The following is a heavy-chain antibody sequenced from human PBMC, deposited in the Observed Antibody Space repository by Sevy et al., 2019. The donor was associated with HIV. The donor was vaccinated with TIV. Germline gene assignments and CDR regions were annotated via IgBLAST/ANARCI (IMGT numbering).Heavy chain of an antibody. V-gene: IGHV3-11*01. D-gene: IGHD1-26*01. J-gene: IGHJ4*02. Sequence: GGSLRLSCAASGFTFGDYYMSWIRQAPGKGLEWVSYISTGGSTIYYADSEKGRFTISRDNAKNSLYLQMNSLRAEDTAVYYCARGVRMVVGATRFDYWGRGTLVTVSS. CDR1: GFTFGDYY. CDR2: ISTGGSTI. CDR3: ARGVRMVVGATRFDY.